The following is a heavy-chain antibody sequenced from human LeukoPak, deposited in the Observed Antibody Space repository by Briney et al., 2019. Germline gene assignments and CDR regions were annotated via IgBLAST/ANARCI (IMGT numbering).Heavy chain of an antibody. CDR3: ARRKRGSGGPFDY. Sequence: PSETLSLTCTVSGDSIRSSAYYWGWIRQPPGKGLQWIGSIYFSGNTDYNPSLKSRVTISIDTSKNQFSLKLTSVTAADTAIYFCARRKRGSGGPFDYWGQGTLVTVSS. CDR2: IYFSGNT. CDR1: GDSIRSSAYY. V-gene: IGHV4-39*01. J-gene: IGHJ4*02. D-gene: IGHD6-19*01.